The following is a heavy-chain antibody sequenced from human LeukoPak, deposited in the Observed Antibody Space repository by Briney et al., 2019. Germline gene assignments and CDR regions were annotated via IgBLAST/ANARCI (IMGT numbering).Heavy chain of an antibody. CDR3: AKVGDPSNSPYYFDY. V-gene: IGHV3-30*02. J-gene: IGHJ4*02. Sequence: GGSLRLSCAASGFTFSSYGMRWARQAPGKGLGWVAFIRYDGSNKYYADSVKGRFTISRDNSKNTLYLQMNSLRAEDTAVYYCAKVGDPSNSPYYFDYWGQGTLVTVSS. D-gene: IGHD1-1*01. CDR2: IRYDGSNK. CDR1: GFTFSSYG.